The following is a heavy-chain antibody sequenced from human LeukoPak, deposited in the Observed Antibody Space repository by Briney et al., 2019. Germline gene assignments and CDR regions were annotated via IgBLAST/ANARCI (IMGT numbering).Heavy chain of an antibody. Sequence: GGSLRLSCAGSGFTFSSNAMSWVRQAPGKGLEWVSVISGSGSRTNYADSVKGRFTIPRDNSKKTLYLQINSLRAEDTAVYYCARDPQTGNDRYFDYWGQGTLVTVSS. CDR2: ISGSGSRT. CDR3: ARDPQTGNDRYFDY. J-gene: IGHJ4*02. D-gene: IGHD1-1*01. V-gene: IGHV3-23*01. CDR1: GFTFSSNA.